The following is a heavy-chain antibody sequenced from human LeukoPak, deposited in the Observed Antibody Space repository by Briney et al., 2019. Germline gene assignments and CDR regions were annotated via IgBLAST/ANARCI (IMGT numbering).Heavy chain of an antibody. CDR1: GFSFSSQT. Sequence: GGSLRLSCSASGFSFSSQTMNWVRQAPGKGLEWVSSIDSSSTWIYYADSVKGRLTISRDNAKNSLYLQMNNLRVEDTAVYYCVRGSYGDYEYWGQGTLVTVSS. CDR2: IDSSSTWI. D-gene: IGHD4/OR15-4a*01. CDR3: VRGSYGDYEY. V-gene: IGHV3-21*01. J-gene: IGHJ4*02.